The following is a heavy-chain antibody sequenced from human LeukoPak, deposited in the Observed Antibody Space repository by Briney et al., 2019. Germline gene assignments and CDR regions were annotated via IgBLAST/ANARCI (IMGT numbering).Heavy chain of an antibody. CDR2: IYYSGST. Sequence: NTSETLSLTCTVSGGSISSSSYYWGWIRQPPGKGLEWIGSIYYSGSTYYNPSLKSRVTISVDTSKNQFSLKLSSVTAADTAVYYCATGDPRDVWGKGTTVTVSS. J-gene: IGHJ6*04. V-gene: IGHV4-39*01. CDR1: GGSISSSSYY. CDR3: ATGDPRDV.